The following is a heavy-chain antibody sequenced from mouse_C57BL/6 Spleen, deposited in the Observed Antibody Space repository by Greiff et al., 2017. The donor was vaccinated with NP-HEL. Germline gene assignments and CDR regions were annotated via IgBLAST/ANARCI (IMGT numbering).Heavy chain of an antibody. CDR2: IYPGDGDT. D-gene: IGHD1-1*01. J-gene: IGHJ2*01. Sequence: VQLQESGPELVKPGASVKISCKASGYAFSSSWMNWVKQRPGKGLEWIGRIYPGDGDTNYNGKFKGKATLTADKSSSTAYMQLSSLTSEDSAVYFCAREDYYGRGDDWGKGTTLTVSS. V-gene: IGHV1-82*01. CDR1: GYAFSSSW. CDR3: AREDYYGRGDD.